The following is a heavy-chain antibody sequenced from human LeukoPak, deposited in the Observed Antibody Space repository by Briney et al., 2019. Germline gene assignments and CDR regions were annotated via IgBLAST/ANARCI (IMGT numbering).Heavy chain of an antibody. CDR2: IYYSGNT. V-gene: IGHV4-39*07. CDR3: ARGPSVAAHLDY. D-gene: IGHD5-12*01. CDR1: GGSISSRDNY. Sequence: KASETLSLTCTVSGGSISSRDNYWGWFRQPPGKGLEWIGSIYYSGNTYYNPSLKSRVTLSVDKSKNQFSLELTSVTAADTAVYYCARGPSVAAHLDYWGQGTLVTVSS. J-gene: IGHJ4*02.